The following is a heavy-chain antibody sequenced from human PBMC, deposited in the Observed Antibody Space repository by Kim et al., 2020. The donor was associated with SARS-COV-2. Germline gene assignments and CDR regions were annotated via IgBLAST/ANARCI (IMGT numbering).Heavy chain of an antibody. CDR2: NSVYSGDT. Sequence: ASVKVSCKTSGYTFNSYGIDWLRQAPWQGFEWMGWNSVYSGDTKSVEKFQGRVSMTIDIPTSTPYMELRSLRSDDTAMYYCAILAVAADFDYWGLGTLVTVSS. J-gene: IGHJ4*02. D-gene: IGHD6-19*01. CDR1: GYTFNSYG. CDR3: AILAVAADFDY. V-gene: IGHV1-18*01.